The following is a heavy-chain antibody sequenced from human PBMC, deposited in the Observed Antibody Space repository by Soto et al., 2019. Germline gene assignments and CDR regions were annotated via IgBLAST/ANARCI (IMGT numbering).Heavy chain of an antibody. CDR1: GFTFSSYA. V-gene: IGHV3-30-3*01. CDR2: ISYDGSNK. Sequence: GGSLRLSCAASGFTFSSYAMHWVRQAPGKGLEWVAVISYDGSNKYYADSVKGRFTISRDNSKNTLYLQMNSLRAEDTAVYYCARDTLAATVYCGMDVWGQGTTVTVSS. D-gene: IGHD2-15*01. J-gene: IGHJ6*02. CDR3: ARDTLAATVYCGMDV.